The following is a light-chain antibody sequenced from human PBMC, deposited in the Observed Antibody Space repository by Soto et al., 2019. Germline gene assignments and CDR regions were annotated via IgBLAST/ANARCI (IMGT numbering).Light chain of an antibody. CDR1: QSVSSNY. Sequence: EIVLTQSPGTLSLSPGERATLSCRASQSVSSNYLAWYQQKPGQAPRLLIYGASRRATGIPDRFSGSGSGTDFALTISRLEPEDFVVYYCQQYGSSPRTFGQGTKVEIK. V-gene: IGKV3-20*01. CDR3: QQYGSSPRT. CDR2: GAS. J-gene: IGKJ1*01.